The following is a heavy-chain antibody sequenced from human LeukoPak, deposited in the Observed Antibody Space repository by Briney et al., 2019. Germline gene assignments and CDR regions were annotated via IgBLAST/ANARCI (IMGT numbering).Heavy chain of an antibody. V-gene: IGHV4-34*01. CDR2: INHSGST. Sequence: SETLSLTCAVYGGSFSGYYWSWIRQPPGKGLEWIGEINHSGSTNYNPPLKSRVTISVDTSKNQFSLKLSSVTAADTAVYYCARVARGTRYCSGGSCDDKPLYNWFEPWGQGTLVTVSS. J-gene: IGHJ5*02. CDR1: GGSFSGYY. CDR3: ARVARGTRYCSGGSCDDKPLYNWFEP. D-gene: IGHD2-15*01.